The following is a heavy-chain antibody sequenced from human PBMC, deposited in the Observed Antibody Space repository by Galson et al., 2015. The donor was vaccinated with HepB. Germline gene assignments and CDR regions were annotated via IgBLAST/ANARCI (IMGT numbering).Heavy chain of an antibody. Sequence: QSGAEVKKPGESLKISCQDSGYSFSNYWIGWVRQMPGKGLEWMGIIYPSDSATIYSPSFQGQVTISADKSISTAYVQWNSLKASDTAMYYCARLRAASGNPFYDYWGQGTLVTVSS. CDR3: ARLRAASGNPFYDY. CDR1: GYSFSNYW. V-gene: IGHV5-51*01. D-gene: IGHD6-13*01. J-gene: IGHJ4*02. CDR2: IYPSDSAT.